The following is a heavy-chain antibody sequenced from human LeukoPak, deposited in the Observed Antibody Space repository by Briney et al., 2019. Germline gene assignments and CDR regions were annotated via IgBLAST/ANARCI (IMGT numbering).Heavy chain of an antibody. Sequence: GSLRLSCAASGFTFSSYSMNWVRQAPGKGLEWVSSISSSSSYIYYADSMKGRFTISRDNAKNSLYLQMNSLRAEDTAVYYCARGRGSSFDPWGQGTLVTVSS. V-gene: IGHV3-21*01. J-gene: IGHJ5*02. CDR2: ISSSSSYI. D-gene: IGHD6-13*01. CDR1: GFTFSSYS. CDR3: ARGRGSSFDP.